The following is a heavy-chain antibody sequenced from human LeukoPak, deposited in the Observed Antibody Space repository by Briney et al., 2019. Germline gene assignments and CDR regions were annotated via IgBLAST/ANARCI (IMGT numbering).Heavy chain of an antibody. CDR2: INSDGSST. CDR3: ARESFSFCYDY. V-gene: IGHV3-74*01. D-gene: IGHD3-16*02. J-gene: IGHJ4*02. Sequence: PGGSLRLSCAASGFTFSSYWMHWVRQAPGKGLVWVSRINSDGSSTSYADSVKGRFTISRDNAKDTLYQQMNSLRAEDTAVYYCARESFSFCYDYWGQGALVTVFS. CDR1: GFTFSSYW.